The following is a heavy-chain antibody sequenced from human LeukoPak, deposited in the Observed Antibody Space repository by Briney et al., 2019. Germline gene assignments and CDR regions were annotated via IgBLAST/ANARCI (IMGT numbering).Heavy chain of an antibody. D-gene: IGHD6-19*01. Sequence: ASVKVSCKASRYSFTNFDINWVRQATGQGLEWMGWMNPNSGNKGYAQQFQGRVTMTMNTSITTAYMELSSLRSEDTAVYYCARGPQWRGDYYYVYVWGRGTTVTVSS. J-gene: IGHJ6*03. V-gene: IGHV1-8*01. CDR1: RYSFTNFD. CDR2: MNPNSGNK. CDR3: ARGPQWRGDYYYVYV.